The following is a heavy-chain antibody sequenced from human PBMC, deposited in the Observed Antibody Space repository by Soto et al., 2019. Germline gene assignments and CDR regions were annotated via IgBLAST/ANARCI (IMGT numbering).Heavy chain of an antibody. CDR1: GFTFTSSA. CDR3: AALRPFTMIGAMEV. D-gene: IGHD3-22*01. J-gene: IGHJ6*02. CDR2: IVVGSGNT. V-gene: IGHV1-58*02. Sequence: QMQLVQSGAEVKKPGTSVKVSCKASGFTFTSSAMRWVRQARGQRLEWIGWIVVGSGNTNYAQKFQERVTITRDMCTSTVYMELSSLRSEDTAIYFCAALRPFTMIGAMEVCGQGPRVTVSS.